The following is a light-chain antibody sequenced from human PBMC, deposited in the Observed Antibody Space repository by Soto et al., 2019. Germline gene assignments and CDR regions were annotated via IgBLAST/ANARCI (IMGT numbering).Light chain of an antibody. CDR3: QQYNNWLWT. CDR2: GAS. V-gene: IGKV3-15*01. Sequence: EIVMTQSPATLSVSPGERATLSCRASQSVSSNLAWYQQKPGQAPRLLIYGASTRATGVPARFSGSGSGTEFTLTISSLQSEDFAAYYCQQYNNWLWTFGQGTKVDIK. J-gene: IGKJ1*01. CDR1: QSVSSN.